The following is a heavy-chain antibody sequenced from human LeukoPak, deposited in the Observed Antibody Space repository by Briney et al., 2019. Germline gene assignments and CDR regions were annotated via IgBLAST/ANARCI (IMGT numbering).Heavy chain of an antibody. CDR2: ISGDGLRT. J-gene: IGHJ4*02. D-gene: IGHD2/OR15-2a*01. CDR3: ARSTYHDY. Sequence: GGSLRLSCAASGFIFNTYTMHWLRQAPGKGLEYVSTISGDGLRTYYANSVKGRFTVSRDNSKNTLYLQMGSLRTEDMAMYYCARSTYHDYWGQGTLSPSPQ. V-gene: IGHV3-64*01. CDR1: GFIFNTYT.